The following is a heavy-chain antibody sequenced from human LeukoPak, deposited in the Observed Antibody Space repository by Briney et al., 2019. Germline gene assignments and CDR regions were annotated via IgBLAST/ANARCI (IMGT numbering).Heavy chain of an antibody. V-gene: IGHV4-61*02. CDR3: ARGLSSAWEVQGY. D-gene: IGHD6-6*01. Sequence: SETLSLTCSVSGDSITSGSYFWSWVRQPAGKGLEWIGRIQASGRTSDNPSLKSRVTISMDTSKNQFSLKLSFVTAADTALYYCARGLSSAWEVQGYWGQGTLVTVSS. J-gene: IGHJ4*02. CDR2: IQASGRT. CDR1: GDSITSGSYF.